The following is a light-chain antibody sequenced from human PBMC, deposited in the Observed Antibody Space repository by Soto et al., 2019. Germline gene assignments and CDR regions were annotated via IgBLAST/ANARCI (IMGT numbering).Light chain of an antibody. Sequence: QSALTQPASVSGSPGQSITISCTGTSSDVGRYNFVSWYQQHPGKAPKFIIYDVNNRPSGVSNRFSGSKSGDTASLTISGLQAEDEAHYYCSSYTSSSTYVFGTGTKLTVL. J-gene: IGLJ1*01. CDR2: DVN. V-gene: IGLV2-14*01. CDR1: SSDVGRYNF. CDR3: SSYTSSSTYV.